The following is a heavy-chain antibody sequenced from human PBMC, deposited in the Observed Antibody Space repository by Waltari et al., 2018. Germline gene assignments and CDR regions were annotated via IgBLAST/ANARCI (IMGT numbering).Heavy chain of an antibody. CDR1: GFSVRTTH. D-gene: IGHD5-18*01. Sequence: GGGLVHPGGSLRLSCAASGFSVRTTHMSWVRQAPGRGLEWVSIMYPAGSSYNADSVEGRFTMSRDISKNMVHLQMNRLRLEDSATYYCATARDEQTAMVYFDKWGQGTLVSVSS. V-gene: IGHV3-66*02. J-gene: IGHJ4*02. CDR3: ATARDEQTAMVYFDK. CDR2: MYPAGSS.